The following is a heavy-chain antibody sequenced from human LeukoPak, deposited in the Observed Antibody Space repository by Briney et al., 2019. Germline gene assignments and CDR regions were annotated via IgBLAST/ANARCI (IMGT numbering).Heavy chain of an antibody. J-gene: IGHJ5*02. Sequence: GGSLRLSCAASGFTFSSYAMSWVRQAPGKGLEWVSAISGSGGSTYYADSVKGRFTISRDNSKNTLYLQMNSLRAEDTAVYYCAKVQFRGFVVVPAAGEVGFDPWGQGTLVTVSS. CDR1: GFTFSSYA. D-gene: IGHD2-2*01. CDR3: AKVQFRGFVVVPAAGEVGFDP. V-gene: IGHV3-23*01. CDR2: ISGSGGST.